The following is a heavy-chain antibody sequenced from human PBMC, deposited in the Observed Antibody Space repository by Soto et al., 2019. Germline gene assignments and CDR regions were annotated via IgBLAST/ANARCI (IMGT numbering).Heavy chain of an antibody. CDR1: GYAFTTYG. J-gene: IGHJ4*02. CDR2: ISAHNGNT. CDR3: ARGRHGDY. Sequence: QVHLVQSGAEVKKPGASVKVSCQGSGYAFTTYGITWVRQAPGQGLEWMGWISAHNGNTNYAQKRQGRVTVTRDPSTSPAYMELRSRRYDDSAVYYCARGRHGDYWGQGALVTVSS. V-gene: IGHV1-18*01.